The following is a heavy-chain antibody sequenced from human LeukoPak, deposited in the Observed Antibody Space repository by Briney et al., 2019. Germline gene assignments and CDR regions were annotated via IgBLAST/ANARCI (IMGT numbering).Heavy chain of an antibody. CDR3: TTYGSTWRLFDY. V-gene: IGHV3-15*01. Sequence: AGGSLRLSRAASGFTFNIAWMSWVRQAPGKGLEWVGRIKSKTDGGTTDYAAPVKGRFSISRDDSKNTLYLQMNSLKNEDTAVYYCTTYGSTWRLFDYWGQGTLVTVSS. D-gene: IGHD6-19*01. J-gene: IGHJ4*02. CDR1: GFTFNIAW. CDR2: IKSKTDGGTT.